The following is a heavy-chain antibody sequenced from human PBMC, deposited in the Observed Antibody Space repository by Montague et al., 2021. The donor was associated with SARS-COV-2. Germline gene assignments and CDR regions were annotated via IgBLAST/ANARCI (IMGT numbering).Heavy chain of an antibody. Sequence: SETLSLTCSVSGGSFDSNNFFWGWIRQPPGKRLEWIGVISNGGRTFDNPSLKSRVTISVHTSRNQLSLNVKSVTAADTAVYYCASDSRYAVVTYSPDFWGQGILVTVSS. V-gene: IGHV4-39*01. CDR1: GGSFDSNNFF. CDR3: ASDSRYAVVTYSPDF. D-gene: IGHD3-16*01. CDR2: ISNGGRT. J-gene: IGHJ4*02.